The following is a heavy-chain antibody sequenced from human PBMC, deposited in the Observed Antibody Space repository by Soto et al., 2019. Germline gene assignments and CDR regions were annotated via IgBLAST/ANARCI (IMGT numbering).Heavy chain of an antibody. J-gene: IGHJ4*01. CDR1: GVTVSINY. D-gene: IGHD3-22*01. Sequence: GGSLKLCCAASGVTVSINYMTGVRKAPGKGLEWVSVIYSGGSTYYADSVKGRFTISRDNSKNTLYLQMNSLRAEDTAVYYCARGVYDSSGYPDYFDFCGHGTLVTVSS. CDR3: ARGVYDSSGYPDYFDF. V-gene: IGHV3-53*01. CDR2: IYSGGST.